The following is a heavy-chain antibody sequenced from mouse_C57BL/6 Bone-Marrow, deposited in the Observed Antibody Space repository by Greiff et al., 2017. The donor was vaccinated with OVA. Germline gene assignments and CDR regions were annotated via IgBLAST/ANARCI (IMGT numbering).Heavy chain of an antibody. V-gene: IGHV1-53*01. CDR1: GYTFTSYW. CDR3: ARSTAQATGFAY. Sequence: QVQLKQPGTELVKPGASVKLSCKASGYTFTSYWMHWVKQRPGQGLEWIGNINPSNGGTNYNEKFKSKATLTVDKSSSTAYMQLSSLTSEDSAVYYCARSTAQATGFAYWGQGTLVTVSA. D-gene: IGHD3-2*02. CDR2: INPSNGGT. J-gene: IGHJ3*01.